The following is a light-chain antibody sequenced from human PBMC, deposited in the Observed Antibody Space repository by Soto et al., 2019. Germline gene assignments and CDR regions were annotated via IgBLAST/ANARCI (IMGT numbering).Light chain of an antibody. Sequence: DIQMPQSPSSVSASVGDRVTFTCRASQGLGRWLAWYQQKPGKAPKLLIYAASDLQSGVPSRFSGSGSGTEFSLTISSQQTEDFATYHCPQGNCFPFTSGQGTRLEIK. CDR3: PQGNCFPFT. CDR1: QGLGRW. V-gene: IGKV1-12*01. J-gene: IGKJ5*01. CDR2: AAS.